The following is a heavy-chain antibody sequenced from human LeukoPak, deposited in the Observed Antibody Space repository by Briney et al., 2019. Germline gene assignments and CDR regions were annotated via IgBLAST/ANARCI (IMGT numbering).Heavy chain of an antibody. Sequence: GGSLRLSCVACGFTLRSYGMHWARQAPGKGLEGVAFIRYDGSDKYYADSVKGRFTISRDNSKNTLYLQINSLRAEDTAVYYCARDELVDILTGYPDALDIWGEGTMVTVSS. CDR1: GFTLRSYG. CDR2: IRYDGSDK. CDR3: ARDELVDILTGYPDALDI. D-gene: IGHD3-9*01. J-gene: IGHJ3*02. V-gene: IGHV3-30*02.